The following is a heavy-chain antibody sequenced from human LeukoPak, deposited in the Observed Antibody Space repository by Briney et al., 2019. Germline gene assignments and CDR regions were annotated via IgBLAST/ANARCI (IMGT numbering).Heavy chain of an antibody. CDR3: ARAAKHDSSGYPDY. Sequence: PSETLSLTCTVSGGSISSYYWSWIRQPPGKGLEWIGYIYYSGSTNYNPSLKSRVTISVDTSKNQFSLKLSSVTAADTAVYYCARAAKHDSSGYPDYWGQGTLVTVSS. CDR1: GGSISSYY. D-gene: IGHD3-22*01. J-gene: IGHJ4*02. CDR2: IYYSGST. V-gene: IGHV4-59*01.